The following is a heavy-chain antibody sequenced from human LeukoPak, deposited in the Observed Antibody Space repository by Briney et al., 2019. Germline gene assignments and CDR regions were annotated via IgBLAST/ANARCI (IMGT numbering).Heavy chain of an antibody. CDR1: ELTLSNYE. J-gene: IGHJ6*03. D-gene: IGHD3-3*01. V-gene: IGHV3-48*03. CDR2: IGSSGTTI. Sequence: GGSLRLSCVASELTLSNYEMNWVRQAPGKGLEWVSYIGSSGTTITYADSVEGRFTISRDNAKNSLYLQMNSLRAEDTAVYYCARGRGSDFWSGYGYYYYYMDVWGKGTTVTVSS. CDR3: ARGRGSDFWSGYGYYYYYMDV.